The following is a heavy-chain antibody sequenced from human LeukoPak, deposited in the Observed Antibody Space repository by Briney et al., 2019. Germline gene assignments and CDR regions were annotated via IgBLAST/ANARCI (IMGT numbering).Heavy chain of an antibody. CDR3: AKVSLIAAAGTKDNWFDP. Sequence: PGGSLRLSCAASGFTFSSYGMHWVRQAPGKGLEWVAVIWYDGSNIYYADSVKGRFTISRDNSKNALYLQMNSLRAEDTAVYYCAKVSLIAAAGTKDNWFDPWGQGALVTVSS. J-gene: IGHJ5*02. CDR1: GFTFSSYG. D-gene: IGHD6-13*01. V-gene: IGHV3-33*06. CDR2: IWYDGSNI.